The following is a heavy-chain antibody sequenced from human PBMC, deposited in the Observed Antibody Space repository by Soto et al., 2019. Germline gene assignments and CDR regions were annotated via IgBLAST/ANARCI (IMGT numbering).Heavy chain of an antibody. CDR1: GGSVSSGSYY. CDR2: IYTSGST. V-gene: IGHV4-61*01. D-gene: IGHD3-10*01. J-gene: IGHJ6*02. Sequence: SETLSLTCTVSGGSVSSGSYYWSWIRQPPGKGLEWIGRIYTSGSTNYNPSLKSRVTMSVDTSKNQFSLKLSSVTAADTAVYYCAGTYYYGSGSYYYGMDVWGQGTTVTVSS. CDR3: AGTYYYGSGSYYYGMDV.